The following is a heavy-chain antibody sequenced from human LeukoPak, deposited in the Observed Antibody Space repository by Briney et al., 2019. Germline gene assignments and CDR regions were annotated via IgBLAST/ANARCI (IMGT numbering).Heavy chain of an antibody. D-gene: IGHD4-11*01. CDR3: ARGTPLYMTTARYYFDY. J-gene: IGHJ4*02. Sequence: SETLSLTCTVSGYSISSGYYWGWIRQPPGKGLEWIGSIYHSGSTYYNPSLKSRVTISVDTSKNQFSLKLSSVTAADTAVYYCARGTPLYMTTARYYFDYWGQGTLVTVSS. V-gene: IGHV4-38-2*02. CDR1: GYSISSGYY. CDR2: IYHSGST.